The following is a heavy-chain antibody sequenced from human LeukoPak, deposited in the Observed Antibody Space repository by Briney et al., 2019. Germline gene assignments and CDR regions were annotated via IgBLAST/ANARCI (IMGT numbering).Heavy chain of an antibody. CDR3: ARDFSEYDILTGVFDY. J-gene: IGHJ4*02. Sequence: GASVKVSCKASGYTFIXXXXXXXXXAXXXXXXXXXXXXXNSGGTKYAQKFQGXVTMTRDTSISTAYMELSRLRSDDTAVYYCARDFSEYDILTGVFDYWGQGTLVTVSS. V-gene: IGHV1-2*03. CDR1: GYTFIXXX. CDR2: XXXNSGGT. D-gene: IGHD3-9*01.